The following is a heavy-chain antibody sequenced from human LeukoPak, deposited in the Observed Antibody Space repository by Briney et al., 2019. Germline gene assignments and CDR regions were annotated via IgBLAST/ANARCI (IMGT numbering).Heavy chain of an antibody. CDR3: AKARGTDSSGQGDY. CDR2: ISGSGGST. J-gene: IGHJ4*02. D-gene: IGHD3-22*01. V-gene: IGHV3-23*01. Sequence: GGSLRLSCAASGFTFSSYAMSWVRQAPGKGLEWVSAISGSGGSTYYADSVKGRFTISRDNSKNALYLQMNSLRAEDTAVYYCAKARGTDSSGQGDYWGQGTLVTVSS. CDR1: GFTFSSYA.